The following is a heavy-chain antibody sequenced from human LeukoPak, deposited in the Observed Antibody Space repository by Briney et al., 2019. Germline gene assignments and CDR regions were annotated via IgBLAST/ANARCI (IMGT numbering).Heavy chain of an antibody. J-gene: IGHJ5*02. CDR1: GGSISSYY. V-gene: IGHV4-59*01. CDR2: IYYSGST. Sequence: PSETLSLTCTVSGGSISSYYRSWIRQPPGKGLEWIGYIYYSGSTNYNPSLKSRVTISVDTSKNQFSLKLSSVTAADTAVYYCARGYYDFWSGYSHNWFDPWGQGTLVTVSS. D-gene: IGHD3-3*01. CDR3: ARGYYDFWSGYSHNWFDP.